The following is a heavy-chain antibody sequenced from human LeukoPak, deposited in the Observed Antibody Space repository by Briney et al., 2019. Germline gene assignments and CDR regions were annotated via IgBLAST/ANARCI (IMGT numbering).Heavy chain of an antibody. CDR1: GYTFTGYY. CDR3: ARVRGVGSDSFDY. V-gene: IGHV1-2*02. J-gene: IGHJ4*02. D-gene: IGHD3-10*01. CDR2: INPNSGGT. Sequence: GASVKVSCKASGYTFTGYYMHWVRQAPGQGLEWMGWINPNSGGTNYAQKFQGRVTMTRDTSISTAYMELSRLRSDDTAVYYCARVRGVGSDSFDYWGQGTLVTVSS.